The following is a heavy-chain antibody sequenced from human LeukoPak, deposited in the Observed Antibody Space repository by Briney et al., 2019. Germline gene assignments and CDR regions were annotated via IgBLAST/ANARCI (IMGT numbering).Heavy chain of an antibody. CDR3: ARDDYYGRWFDP. V-gene: IGHV4-59*11. CDR2: IYYSGST. Sequence: PSETLSLTCTVSGGSISSHYWSWIRQPPGKGLEWIGYIYYSGSTNYNPSLKSRVTISVDTSKNQFSLKLSSVTAADTAVYYCARDDYYGRWFDPWGQGTLVTVSS. J-gene: IGHJ5*02. D-gene: IGHD3-10*01. CDR1: GGSISSHY.